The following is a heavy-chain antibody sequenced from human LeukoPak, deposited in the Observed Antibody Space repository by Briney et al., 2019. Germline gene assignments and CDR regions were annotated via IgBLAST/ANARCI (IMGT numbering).Heavy chain of an antibody. J-gene: IGHJ5*02. V-gene: IGHV4-4*07. CDR1: GGPIYSYY. D-gene: IGHD3-10*01. CDR2: LYPGVST. Sequence: PSETLSLTCTVSGGPIYSYYWSWIRQTAGKGLEWIGRLYPGVSTNYNPPLKSRVTISVDTSKNQFSLKLSSVTAADTAVYYCARVGTMVRGVITVRGWFDPWGQGTLVTVSS. CDR3: ARVGTMVRGVITVRGWFDP.